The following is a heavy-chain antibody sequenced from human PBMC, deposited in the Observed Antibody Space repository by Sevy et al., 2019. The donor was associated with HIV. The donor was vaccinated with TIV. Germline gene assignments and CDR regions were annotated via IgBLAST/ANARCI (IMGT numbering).Heavy chain of an antibody. D-gene: IGHD6-19*01. V-gene: IGHV3-23*01. CDR3: AREGCRKPHDY. Sequence: GGSLRLSCAASGFTFSNYAMSWVRQAPGKGLEWVSTFSFGCGKINYADSVKGRFTISRDNSKNTLYLQMNSLRAEDTALYYCAREGCRKPHDYWGQGTLVTVS. CDR2: FSFGCGKI. J-gene: IGHJ4*02. CDR1: GFTFSNYA.